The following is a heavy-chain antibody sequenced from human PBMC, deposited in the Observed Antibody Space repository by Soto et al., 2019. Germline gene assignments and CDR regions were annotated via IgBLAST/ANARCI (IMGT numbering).Heavy chain of an antibody. J-gene: IGHJ6*02. CDR1: GGSISSYY. CDR2: IYYSGST. Sequence: QVQLQESGPGLVKPSETLSLTCTVSGGSISSYYWSWIRQPPGKGLEWIGYIYYSGSTNYNPSLKSRVTISVDTSKNQFSLKLSSVTAADTAVYYCARVLERRGDYYYGMDVWGQGTTVTVSS. V-gene: IGHV4-59*01. CDR3: ARVLERRGDYYYGMDV. D-gene: IGHD1-1*01.